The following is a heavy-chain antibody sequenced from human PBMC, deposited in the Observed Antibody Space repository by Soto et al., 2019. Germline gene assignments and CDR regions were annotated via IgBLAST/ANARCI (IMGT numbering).Heavy chain of an antibody. J-gene: IGHJ4*02. CDR1: GFTFSSYG. CDR2: ISYDGSNK. V-gene: IGHV3-30*18. CDR3: AKNPPTNTAVFDY. D-gene: IGHD5-18*01. Sequence: GGSLRLSCAASGFTFSSYGMHWVRQAPGKGLEWVAVISYDGSNKYYADSVKGRFTISRDNSKNTLYLQMNSLRAEDTAVYYCAKNPPTNTAVFDYWGQGTLVTVSS.